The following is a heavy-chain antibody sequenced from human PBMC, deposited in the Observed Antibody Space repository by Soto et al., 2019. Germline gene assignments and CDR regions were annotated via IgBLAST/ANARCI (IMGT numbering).Heavy chain of an antibody. Sequence: SETLSLTCTVSGGSISSYYWILLRQPPGKGLEWIGYIYYSGSTNYNPSLKSRVTISVDTSKNQFSLKLSSVTAADTAVYYCARAYGGYADYWGPGALVTVSS. D-gene: IGHD5-12*01. CDR1: GGSISSYY. CDR2: IYYSGST. J-gene: IGHJ4*02. CDR3: ARAYGGYADY. V-gene: IGHV4-59*01.